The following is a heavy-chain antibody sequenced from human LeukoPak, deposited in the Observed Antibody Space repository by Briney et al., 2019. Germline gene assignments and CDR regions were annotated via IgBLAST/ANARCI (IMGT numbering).Heavy chain of an antibody. Sequence: SETLSFTCTVSGGSISSYYWSWIRQPPGKGLEWIGYIYYSGSTNYNPSLKSRVTISVDTSKNQFSLKLSSVTAADTAVYYCARDLSGATVTTGYYYYYGMDVWGKGTTVTVSS. CDR3: ARDLSGATVTTGYYYYYGMDV. CDR1: GGSISSYY. D-gene: IGHD4-17*01. J-gene: IGHJ6*04. CDR2: IYYSGST. V-gene: IGHV4-59*01.